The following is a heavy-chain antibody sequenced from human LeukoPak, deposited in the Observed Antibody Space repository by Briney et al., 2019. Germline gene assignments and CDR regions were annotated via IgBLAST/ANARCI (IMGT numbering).Heavy chain of an antibody. CDR3: ATYVEAPMVDAFDI. J-gene: IGHJ3*02. D-gene: IGHD5-18*01. Sequence: SETLSLTCAVSGYSISSGYYWGRIRQAPGKGLEWIGSIYHSVSTYYNPSLKSRVTVSLDTSKNQFSLRLTSVTAADTAVYYCATYVEAPMVDAFDIWGQGTVVTVSS. CDR2: IYHSVST. CDR1: GYSISSGYY. V-gene: IGHV4-38-2*01.